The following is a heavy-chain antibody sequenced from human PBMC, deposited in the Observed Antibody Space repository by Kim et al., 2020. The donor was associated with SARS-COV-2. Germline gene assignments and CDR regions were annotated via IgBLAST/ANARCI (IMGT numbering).Heavy chain of an antibody. J-gene: IGHJ1*01. D-gene: IGHD4-17*01. CDR1: GDSVGSGGYY. V-gene: IGHV4-31*03. CDR2: IYYNGGT. Sequence: SETLSLTCTVSGDSVGSGGYYWSWIRQHPGKGLEYIGSIYYNGGTFYNPSLKSRLTISLDSSKNQISLTLNSVTSADTAVYYCARGGVDYGDYFQYWGQGNLVTVS. CDR3: ARGGVDYGDYFQY.